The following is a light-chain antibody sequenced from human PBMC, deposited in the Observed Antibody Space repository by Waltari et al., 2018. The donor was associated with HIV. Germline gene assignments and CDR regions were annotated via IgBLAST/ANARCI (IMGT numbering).Light chain of an antibody. J-gene: IGKJ2*01. CDR2: ATS. CDR3: QQSYNTPYT. CDR1: QTIKSF. Sequence: DIQMTQSPSSLSASVGDRVTITCRASQTIKSFLNWYQQKPGKAPNLLIYATSTLHGGVPSRFTGSGSGTAFTLTISSLRPEDFATYYCQQSYNTPYTFGQGTKLDIK. V-gene: IGKV1-39*01.